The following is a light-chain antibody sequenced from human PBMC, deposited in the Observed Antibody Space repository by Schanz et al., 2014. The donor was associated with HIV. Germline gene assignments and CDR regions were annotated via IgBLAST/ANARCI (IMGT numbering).Light chain of an antibody. CDR3: CSFAGTIWV. CDR1: SSDIGTYNL. J-gene: IGLJ3*02. CDR2: DVT. V-gene: IGLV2-11*01. Sequence: QSALTQPPSASGSPGQSITISCTGTSSDIGTYNLVSWYQQHPGKAPKLMIYDVTKRPSGVPDRFSGSKSGNTASLTISGLQAEDEADYYCCSFAGTIWVFGGGTKLTVL.